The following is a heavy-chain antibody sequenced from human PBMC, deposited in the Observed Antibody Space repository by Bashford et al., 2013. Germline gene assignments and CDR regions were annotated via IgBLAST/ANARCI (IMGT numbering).Heavy chain of an antibody. CDR3: ARDPTVAGTPYYFDS. J-gene: IGHJ4*02. Sequence: WVRQAPGQGLEWMGWIDPNSGATKYEQKFQGRVTVTTDTSISTAYLELSRLSSDDTAVYYCARDPTVAGTPYYFDSWGQGPLVTVSS. D-gene: IGHD6-19*01. V-gene: IGHV1-2*02. CDR2: IDPNSGAT.